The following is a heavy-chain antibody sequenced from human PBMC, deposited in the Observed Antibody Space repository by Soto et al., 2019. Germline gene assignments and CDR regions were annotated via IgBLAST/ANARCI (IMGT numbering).Heavy chain of an antibody. CDR3: AKDDNYCDGSVCYDVFDV. Sequence: EVQLVESGGGLVQPGGSLRLSFEASGFTFINYGMAWARQAPGKGLEWVANIKRDGGGKILADSVGGRFTISRDNAENSLYLHMNSLRGEDTAVYYCAKDDNYCDGSVCYDVFDVWGQGTMVAVSS. CDR2: IKRDGGGK. J-gene: IGHJ3*01. CDR1: GFTFINYG. V-gene: IGHV3-7*05. D-gene: IGHD3-22*01.